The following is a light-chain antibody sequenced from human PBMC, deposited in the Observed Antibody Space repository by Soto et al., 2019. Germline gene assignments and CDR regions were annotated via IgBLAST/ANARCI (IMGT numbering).Light chain of an antibody. CDR2: DVD. CDR3: TSFTSSTTPDV. J-gene: IGLJ1*01. CDR1: SSDVGRYNS. Sequence: QSVLTQPASVSGSPGQSITISCTGTSSDVGRYNSVSWYQLHPGKAPRLVIFDVDYRPSGVSDRFSGSKSGNTASLTISGLQAEDEADYYCTSFTSSTTPDVSGTGTKVTVL. V-gene: IGLV2-14*03.